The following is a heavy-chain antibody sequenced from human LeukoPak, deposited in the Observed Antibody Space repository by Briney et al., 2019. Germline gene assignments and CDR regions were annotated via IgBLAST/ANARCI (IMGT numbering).Heavy chain of an antibody. CDR3: AKTTVGYSSGRYPGWPADC. CDR1: GFTFNTYA. Sequence: GGSLRLSCEASGFTFNTYAIYWVRQAPGKGLEWVSGICGSGGCTYYADSVKGRFTISRDSSKNTVYLQMNSLTADDTAVYYCAKTTVGYSSGRYPGWPADCWGQGTLVTVSS. D-gene: IGHD6-19*01. V-gene: IGHV3-23*01. CDR2: ICGSGGCT. J-gene: IGHJ4*02.